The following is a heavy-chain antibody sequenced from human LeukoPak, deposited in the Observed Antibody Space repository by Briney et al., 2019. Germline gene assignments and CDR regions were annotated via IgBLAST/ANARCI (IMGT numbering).Heavy chain of an antibody. Sequence: VGSLRLSRAASGFTFSSYSMNWVRQAPGKGLEWVSSISSSSSYIYYADSVKGRFTISRDNAKNSLYLQMNSLRAEDTAVYYCARDAILDRGWFDPWGQGTLVTVSS. CDR1: GFTFSSYS. J-gene: IGHJ5*02. CDR3: ARDAILDRGWFDP. CDR2: ISSSSSYI. D-gene: IGHD1-26*01. V-gene: IGHV3-21*01.